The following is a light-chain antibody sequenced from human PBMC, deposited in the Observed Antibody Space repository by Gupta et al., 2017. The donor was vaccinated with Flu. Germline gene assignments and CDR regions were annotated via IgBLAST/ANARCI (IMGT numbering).Light chain of an antibody. CDR2: AVF. Sequence: QSALTQPPSASGSPGQSVTISCSGTSSDVGGSNYVSWYQQHPGKAPKLMIYAVFRRPSGVPDRFSGSKSGYTASLTVSGLQAEDEADYYCCSYAGSDTWVFGGGTKLTVL. CDR3: CSYAGSDTWV. CDR1: SSDVGGSNY. V-gene: IGLV2-8*01. J-gene: IGLJ3*02.